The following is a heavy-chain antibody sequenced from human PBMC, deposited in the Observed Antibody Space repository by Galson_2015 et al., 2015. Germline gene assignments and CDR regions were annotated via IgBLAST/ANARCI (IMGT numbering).Heavy chain of an antibody. D-gene: IGHD2-15*01. Sequence: SLRLSCAVSGFTFSSYAMGWVRQAPGTGLEGVSSIGDSGANTKYADSVKGRFTISRNNSKNTLYLQMNSLRGDDTAVYYCTKGGPYCSGGNCHGVFDSWGQGTLVTESS. CDR2: IGDSGANT. J-gene: IGHJ4*02. CDR3: TKGGPYCSGGNCHGVFDS. V-gene: IGHV3-23*01. CDR1: GFTFSSYA.